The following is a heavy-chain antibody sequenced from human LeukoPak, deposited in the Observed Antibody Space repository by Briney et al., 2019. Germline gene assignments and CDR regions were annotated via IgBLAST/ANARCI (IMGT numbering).Heavy chain of an antibody. Sequence: PSETLSLTCAVSGGSISSYYWSWIRQPPGKGLEWIGYIYYSGSTYYNPSLKGRVTISVDTSKNQFSLKLSSVTAADTAVYYCASQWLVRRNWFDPWGQGTLVTVSS. CDR1: GGSISSYY. CDR2: IYYSGST. CDR3: ASQWLVRRNWFDP. J-gene: IGHJ5*02. D-gene: IGHD6-19*01. V-gene: IGHV4-59*12.